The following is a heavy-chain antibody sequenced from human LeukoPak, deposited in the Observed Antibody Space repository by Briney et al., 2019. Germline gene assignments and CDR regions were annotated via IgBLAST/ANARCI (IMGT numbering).Heavy chain of an antibody. V-gene: IGHV3-48*01. Sequence: PGGSLRLSCAASGFTFSSYSMNWVRQAPGKGLEWVSYIGSDGNNIHSVESVRGRFTISRDNAKSSLYLQMNSLTVEDTAVYYCARDHKWAFDYWGQGALVTVSS. CDR1: GFTFSSYS. CDR2: IGSDGNNI. CDR3: ARDHKWAFDY. D-gene: IGHD1-26*01. J-gene: IGHJ4*02.